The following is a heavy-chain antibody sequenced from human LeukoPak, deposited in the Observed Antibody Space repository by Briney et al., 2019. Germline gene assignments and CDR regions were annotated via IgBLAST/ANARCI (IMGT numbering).Heavy chain of an antibody. CDR3: ARGRYYGSGSYSPFDY. Sequence: PSQTLSLTCTVSGGSISSGGYYWSWIRQHPGKGLEWIGYIYYSGSTYYNPSLKSRVTISVDTSKNQFSLKLSSVTAADTAVYYCARGRYYGSGSYSPFDYWGQGTLVTVSS. CDR1: GGSISSGGYY. CDR2: IYYSGST. D-gene: IGHD3-10*01. J-gene: IGHJ4*02. V-gene: IGHV4-31*03.